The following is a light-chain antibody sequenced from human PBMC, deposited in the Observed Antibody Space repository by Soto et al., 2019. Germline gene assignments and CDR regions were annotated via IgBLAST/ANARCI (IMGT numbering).Light chain of an antibody. J-gene: IGKJ4*02. V-gene: IGKV2-28*01. CDR3: MQFLLAPPT. Sequence: DVVVSLSPLSLPVTPGEPASISCRSTQSLLSSNGYNYVDWYLQKPGQSPQLLIYLGSNRASGVPDRFSGSGSGTEFTLRITRVEAEDVGVYHCMQFLLAPPTFGEGTKVDIK. CDR1: QSLLSSNGYNY. CDR2: LGS.